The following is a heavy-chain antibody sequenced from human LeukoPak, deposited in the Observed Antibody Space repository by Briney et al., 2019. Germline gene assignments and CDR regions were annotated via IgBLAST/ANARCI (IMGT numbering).Heavy chain of an antibody. J-gene: IGHJ4*02. D-gene: IGHD6-13*01. CDR3: ARGGQQLVRRTIDY. Sequence: GASVKVSCKASGGTFSSYAISWVRQAPGQGLEWMGGIIPIFGTANYAQKFQGRVTITADESTSTAYMELSSLRSEDTAVYYCARGGQQLVRRTIDYWGQGTLVTVSS. CDR2: IIPIFGTA. CDR1: GGTFSSYA. V-gene: IGHV1-69*13.